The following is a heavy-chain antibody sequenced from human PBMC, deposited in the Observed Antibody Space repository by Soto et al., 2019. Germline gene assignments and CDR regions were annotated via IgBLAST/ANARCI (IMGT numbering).Heavy chain of an antibody. D-gene: IGHD3-10*01. V-gene: IGHV3-23*01. CDR2: IEGGGGT. CDR3: AKDAPDDGWPSDY. J-gene: IGHJ4*02. Sequence: GSLSLSCAASGFTLSIYAMSWVRQAPGQGLEWVSTIEGGGGTSYADFVRGRFTISRDNSKNTLYLQMNGLRAEDTAIYYCAKDAPDDGWPSDYSGLGTFVTLPS. CDR1: GFTLSIYA.